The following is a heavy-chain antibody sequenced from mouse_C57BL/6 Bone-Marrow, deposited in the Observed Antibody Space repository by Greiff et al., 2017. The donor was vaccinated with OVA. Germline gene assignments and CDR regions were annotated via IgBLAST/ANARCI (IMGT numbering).Heavy chain of an antibody. Sequence: QVQLQQPGAELVKPGASVKLSCKASGYTFTSYWMHWVKQRPGQGLEWIGMIHPNSGSTYYNEKFKSKATLTVDKSSSTAYMQLSSLTSEDSAVYYCERRDYWYFDVWGTGTTGTVSS. CDR3: ERRDYWYFDV. J-gene: IGHJ1*03. V-gene: IGHV1-64*01. CDR2: IHPNSGST. CDR1: GYTFTSYW.